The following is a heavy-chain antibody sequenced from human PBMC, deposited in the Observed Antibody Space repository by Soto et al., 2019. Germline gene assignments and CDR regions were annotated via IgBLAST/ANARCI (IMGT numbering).Heavy chain of an antibody. CDR2: IYPGDSDT. CDR1: GYSFTSYW. CDR3: ARWRSSSWSPLNYYYGMDV. Sequence: GESLKISCKGSGYSFTSYWIGWVRQMPGKGLEWMGIIYPGDSDTRYSPSFQGQVTISADKSISTAYLQWSSLKASDTAMYYCARWRSSSWSPLNYYYGMDVWGQGTTVTVSS. V-gene: IGHV5-51*01. J-gene: IGHJ6*02. D-gene: IGHD6-13*01.